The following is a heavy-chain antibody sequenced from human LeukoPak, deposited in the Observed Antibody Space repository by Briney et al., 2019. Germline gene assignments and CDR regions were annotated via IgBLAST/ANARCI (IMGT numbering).Heavy chain of an antibody. CDR2: ISYDGSNK. Sequence: PGGSLRLSCAASGFTFSSYAMHWVRQAPGKGLEWVAVISYDGSNKYYADSVKGRFTISRDNSKNTLYLQMNSLRAEDTAVYYCARDQGYRVRLRFYMDVWGKGTTVTVSS. D-gene: IGHD3-3*01. CDR3: ARDQGYRVRLRFYMDV. CDR1: GFTFSSYA. V-gene: IGHV3-30*04. J-gene: IGHJ6*03.